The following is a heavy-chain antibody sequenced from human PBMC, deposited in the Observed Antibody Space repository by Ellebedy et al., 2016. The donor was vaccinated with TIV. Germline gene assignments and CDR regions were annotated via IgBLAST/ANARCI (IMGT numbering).Heavy chain of an antibody. CDR3: AREGEWLLDY. V-gene: IGHV3-7*01. J-gene: IGHJ4*02. CDR1: GFTFSSYW. CDR2: IRQDESEK. D-gene: IGHD3-3*01. Sequence: GESLKISXVASGFTFSSYWMTWVRQAPGKGLQWLANIRQDESEKYYVDSLRGRFTISRDNAKNSLYLQMNSLRAEDTAVYYCAREGEWLLDYWGQGTLVTVSS.